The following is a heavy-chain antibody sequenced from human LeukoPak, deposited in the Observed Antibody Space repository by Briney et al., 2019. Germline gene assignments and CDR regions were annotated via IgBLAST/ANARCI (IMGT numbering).Heavy chain of an antibody. V-gene: IGHV3-73*01. CDR1: GFTFSDSA. CDR3: RGAYYDSSGPEYYFDY. D-gene: IGHD3-22*01. J-gene: IGHJ4*02. CDR2: IRGKANSYTT. Sequence: PAGSLKLSCAASGFTFSDSAMHWVRQASGKGLEWVGRIRGKANSYTTAYAASVKGRLTISRDDSKNTAYLQMNSLKTEDTAVYYCRGAYYDSSGPEYYFDYWGQGTLVTVSS.